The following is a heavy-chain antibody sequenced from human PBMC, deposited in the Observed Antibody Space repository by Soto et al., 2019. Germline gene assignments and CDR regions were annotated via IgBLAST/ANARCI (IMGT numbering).Heavy chain of an antibody. V-gene: IGHV3-66*01. J-gene: IGHJ1*01. CDR3: ARDLVGATTEYFQH. CDR1: GFSVSSNY. CDR2: IYSGGGT. Sequence: EVQLVESGGGLVQPGGSLRLSCAASGFSVSSNYMSWVRQAPGKGLEWGSVIYSGGGTYYADSVKGRFTISRDNSKNTLYLQMNRLRAEDTAVYYCARDLVGATTEYFQHWGQGTLVTVST. D-gene: IGHD1-26*01.